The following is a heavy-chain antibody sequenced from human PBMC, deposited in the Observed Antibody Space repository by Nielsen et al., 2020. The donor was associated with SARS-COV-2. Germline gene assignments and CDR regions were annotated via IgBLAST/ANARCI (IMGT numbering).Heavy chain of an antibody. D-gene: IGHD3-22*01. J-gene: IGHJ3*02. CDR2: IYYSGST. V-gene: IGHV4-31*02. CDR3: ARDANYYDSSGYPYGAFDI. Sequence: WLRQPPGKGLEWIGYIYYSGSTYYNPSLKSRVTISVDTSKNQFSLKLSSVTAADTAVYYCARDANYYDSSGYPYGAFDIWGQGTMVTVSS.